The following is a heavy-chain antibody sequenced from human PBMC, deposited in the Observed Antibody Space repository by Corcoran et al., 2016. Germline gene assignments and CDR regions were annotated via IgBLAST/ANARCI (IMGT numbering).Heavy chain of an antibody. CDR1: GFTFSTYG. CDR3: ASAVPPMYSSRWYYFDY. D-gene: IGHD6-13*01. Sequence: QVQLVESGGGVVQPGRSLRLSCAASGFTFSTYGMHWVRQAPGKGLEWVAIIWYDGSNKYYADSVKGRCTISRDNSKNTLYLQMNSLRVEDTAVYYCASAVPPMYSSRWYYFDYWGQGILVTVSS. CDR2: IWYDGSNK. J-gene: IGHJ4*02. V-gene: IGHV3-33*01.